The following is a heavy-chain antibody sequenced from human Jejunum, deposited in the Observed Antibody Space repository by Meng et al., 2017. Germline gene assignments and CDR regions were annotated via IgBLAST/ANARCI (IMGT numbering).Heavy chain of an antibody. J-gene: IGHJ4*02. CDR2: ISDSGTT. Sequence: VRLQESGPGLVGPSETLSLACTVSGGSVSSGFYYWSWIRQPPGKGLEWIGYISDSGTTNYNPSLKSRVTMSVDTSKNHFSLKLTSVTAADTAVYFCARDSETYPTYFDYWGQGTLVTVSS. CDR1: GGSVSSGFYY. D-gene: IGHD5-24*01. CDR3: ARDSETYPTYFDY. V-gene: IGHV4-61*03.